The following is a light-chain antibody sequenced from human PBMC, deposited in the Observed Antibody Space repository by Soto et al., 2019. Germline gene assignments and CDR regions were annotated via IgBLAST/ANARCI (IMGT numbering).Light chain of an antibody. CDR2: VVS. CDR3: QQSLSTPYT. Sequence: DIQMTQSPSSLSTSVGDRVTITCRASQRISKNLNWYQQKPGKAPNLLIYVVSTLQSGVTSRFSGSGSGTNFTLTINNLQPEDFATYYCQQSLSTPYTFGQGTKLEIK. CDR1: QRISKN. J-gene: IGKJ2*01. V-gene: IGKV1-39*01.